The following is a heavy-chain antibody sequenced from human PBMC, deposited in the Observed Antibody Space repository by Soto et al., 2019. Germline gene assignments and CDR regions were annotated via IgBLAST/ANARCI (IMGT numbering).Heavy chain of an antibody. J-gene: IGHJ6*02. CDR2: IDPSDSYT. V-gene: IGHV5-10-1*01. D-gene: IGHD6-6*01. CDR1: GYSFTSYW. Sequence: PGEYLKISCKGSGYSFTSYWISWVRQMPGKGLEWMGRIDPSDSYTNYSPSFQGHVTISADKSISTAYLQWSSLKASDTAMYYCARRTIAASLSDYYYYGMDVWGQGTTVTVSS. CDR3: ARRTIAASLSDYYYYGMDV.